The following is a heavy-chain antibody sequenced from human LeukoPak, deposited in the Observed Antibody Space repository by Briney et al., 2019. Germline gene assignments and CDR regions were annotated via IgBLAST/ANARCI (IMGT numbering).Heavy chain of an antibody. V-gene: IGHV1-2*02. Sequence: ASVKVSCKASGYTFTGYYMHWVRQAPGQGLEWMGWISPNSGGTNYAQKFQGRVTMTRDTSISTAYMELSRLRSDDTAVYYCASSPDILTGYYRDYYYYYMDVWGKGTTVTVSS. CDR2: ISPNSGGT. D-gene: IGHD3-9*01. CDR3: ASSPDILTGYYRDYYYYYMDV. CDR1: GYTFTGYY. J-gene: IGHJ6*03.